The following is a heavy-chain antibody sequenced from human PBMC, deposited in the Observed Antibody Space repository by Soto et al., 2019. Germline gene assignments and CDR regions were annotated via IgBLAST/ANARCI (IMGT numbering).Heavy chain of an antibody. CDR3: AKDRGGIAVAGKHYYCYYGMHV. CDR1: GFTFSSYA. Sequence: PGGSLRLSCAASGFTFSSYAMSWVRQAPGKGLEWVSAISGSGGSTYYADSVKGRFTISRDNSKNTLYLQMNSLRAEDTAVYYCAKDRGGIAVAGKHYYCYYGMHVWGQGATVTV. CDR2: ISGSGGST. J-gene: IGHJ6*02. V-gene: IGHV3-23*01. D-gene: IGHD6-19*01.